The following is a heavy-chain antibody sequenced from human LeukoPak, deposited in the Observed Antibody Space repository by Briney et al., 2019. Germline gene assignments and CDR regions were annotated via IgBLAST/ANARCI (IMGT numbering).Heavy chain of an antibody. Sequence: GGSLRLSCAASGFTFSTYGMHWVRQAPGKGLEWVALIWYDGSNKYYADSVKGRFTISRDNSKNTLYLQMNSLRAEDTAVYYCAKGNYGDHYYYYYYYMDVWGKGTTVTVSS. J-gene: IGHJ6*03. CDR2: IWYDGSNK. V-gene: IGHV3-33*06. CDR1: GFTFSTYG. CDR3: AKGNYGDHYYYYYYYMDV. D-gene: IGHD4-17*01.